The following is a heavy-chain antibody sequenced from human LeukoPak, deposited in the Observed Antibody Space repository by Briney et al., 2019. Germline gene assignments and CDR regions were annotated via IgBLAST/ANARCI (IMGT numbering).Heavy chain of an antibody. CDR1: GYTFTSYG. V-gene: IGHV1-69*05. Sequence: GASVKVSCKASGYTFTSYGISWVRQAPGQGLEWMGGIIPIFGTANYAQKFQGRVTITTDESTSTAYMELSSLRSEDTAVYYCARVGYDFWSGYSGWGQGTLVTVSS. CDR3: ARVGYDFWSGYSG. D-gene: IGHD3-3*01. J-gene: IGHJ4*02. CDR2: IIPIFGTA.